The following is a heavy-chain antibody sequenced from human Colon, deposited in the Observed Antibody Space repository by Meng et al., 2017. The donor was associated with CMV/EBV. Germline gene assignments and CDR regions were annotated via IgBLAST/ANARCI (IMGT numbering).Heavy chain of an antibody. D-gene: IGHD5-12*01. Sequence: GGSLKISCAASGFTFDDYGMSWVRQAPGKGLEWVSGINWNGGSTGYADSVKGRFTISRDNAKNSLYLQMNSLRAEDTALYYCARDGNSGYVYYFDYWGQGTLVTVSS. CDR3: ARDGNSGYVYYFDY. CDR2: INWNGGST. V-gene: IGHV3-20*04. J-gene: IGHJ4*02. CDR1: GFTFDDYG.